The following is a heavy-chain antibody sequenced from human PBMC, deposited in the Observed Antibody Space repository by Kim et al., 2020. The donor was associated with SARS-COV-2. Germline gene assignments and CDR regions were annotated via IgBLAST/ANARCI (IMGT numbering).Heavy chain of an antibody. J-gene: IGHJ6*02. V-gene: IGHV1-46*01. CDR3: ARDLVVVPASYGMDV. CDR2: INSSGGST. Sequence: ASVKVSCKASGYTFTSYYMHWVRQAPGQGLEWMGIINSSGGSTSYAQKFQGRVTMTRDTSTSTVYMELSSLRSEDTAVYYCARDLVVVPASYGMDVWGQGTTVNVSS. CDR1: GYTFTSYY. D-gene: IGHD2-2*01.